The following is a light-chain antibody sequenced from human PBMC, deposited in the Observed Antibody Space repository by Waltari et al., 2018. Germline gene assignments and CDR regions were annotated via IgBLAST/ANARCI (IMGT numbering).Light chain of an antibody. CDR2: AAS. J-gene: IGKJ4*01. CDR3: QQSFSSPLT. CDR1: QFINRY. V-gene: IGKV1-39*01. Sequence: DIHMTQSPSSLSASVGDRVTITCRASQFINRYLNWYQQKPGRAPKLVIYAASTLQVGFPSRFHGSGFGTEFTLTINNLQPDDFATYYCQQSFSSPLTFGGGA.